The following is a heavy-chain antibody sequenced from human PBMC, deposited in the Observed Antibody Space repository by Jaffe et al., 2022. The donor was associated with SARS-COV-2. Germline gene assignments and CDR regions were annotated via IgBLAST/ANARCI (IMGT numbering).Heavy chain of an antibody. Sequence: QVQLVQSGPEVKKPGSSLKVSCEASGGSFSTNSFSWVRQAPGQGLEWMGRIIPFLGTTSYAQRFRDRVTITAAESTNTVYMEVNSLTSEDTAVYYCARYEQYGDPHDSWGQGTLVTVSS. J-gene: IGHJ4*02. CDR2: IIPFLGTT. CDR1: GGSFSTNS. CDR3: ARYEQYGDPHDS. D-gene: IGHD4-17*01. V-gene: IGHV1-69*01.